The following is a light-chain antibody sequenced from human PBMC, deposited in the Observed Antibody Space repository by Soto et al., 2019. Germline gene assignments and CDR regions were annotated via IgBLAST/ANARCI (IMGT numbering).Light chain of an antibody. J-gene: IGLJ3*02. V-gene: IGLV1-51*01. CDR1: SSNIGNNY. Sequence: QSVLTQPPSVSAAPGQTVTISCFGSSSNIGNNYVSWYQQLPGTAPKLLIYDNNKRPSGIPDRFSGSKSGTSATLGITGLQTGDEADYYCGTWDSSLSANWVFGGGTKLTVL. CDR3: GTWDSSLSANWV. CDR2: DNN.